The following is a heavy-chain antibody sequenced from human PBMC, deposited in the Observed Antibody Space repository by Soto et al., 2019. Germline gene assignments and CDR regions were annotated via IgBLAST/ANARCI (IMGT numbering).Heavy chain of an antibody. CDR2: INPSGGST. CDR3: AGGLTTGGYFDY. J-gene: IGHJ4*02. CDR1: GYTFTSYY. D-gene: IGHD4-4*01. V-gene: IGHV1-46*01. Sequence: ASVKVSCKASGYTFTSYYIHWVRQAPGQGLEWMGIINPSGGSTSYAQKFQGRVTMTRDTSTSTVYMELSSLRSEDTAVYYCAGGLTTGGYFDYWGQGTLVTVSS.